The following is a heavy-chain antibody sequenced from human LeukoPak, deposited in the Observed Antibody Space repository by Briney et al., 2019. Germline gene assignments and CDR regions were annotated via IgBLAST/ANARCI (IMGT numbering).Heavy chain of an antibody. Sequence: PSETLSLTCAVYGGSFSGYYWSWIRQPPGKGLEWIGEINHSGSTNYNPSLKSRVTISVDTSKNQFSLKLSSVTAADTAVYYCARLRGTHWYFDLWGRGTLVTVSS. D-gene: IGHD1-1*01. CDR3: ARLRGTHWYFDL. CDR1: GGSFSGYY. CDR2: INHSGST. V-gene: IGHV4-34*01. J-gene: IGHJ2*01.